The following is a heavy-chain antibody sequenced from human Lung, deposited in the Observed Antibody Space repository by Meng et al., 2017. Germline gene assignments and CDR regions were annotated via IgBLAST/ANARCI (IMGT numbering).Heavy chain of an antibody. J-gene: IGHJ2*01. CDR3: ARGQKGYFDL. Sequence: QESGPGLVTPSPPRSLTCTVSGGSISSSNYYWSWIRQPPGKGLEWSGHIYNSGSTYYNPSLKSRITISVDTSKNQFSLKLSSVTAADTAVYYCARGQKGYFDLWGRGTLVTVSS. CDR1: GGSISSSNYY. V-gene: IGHV4-30-4*01. CDR2: IYNSGST.